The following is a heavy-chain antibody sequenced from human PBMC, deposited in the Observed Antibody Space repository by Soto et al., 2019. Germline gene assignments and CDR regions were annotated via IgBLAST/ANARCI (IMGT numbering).Heavy chain of an antibody. D-gene: IGHD3-3*01. CDR1: GDSITIYF. V-gene: IGHV4-59*01. CDR3: AREPSWSGYFEF. Sequence: SETLSLTCTVSGDSITIYFCTCIRQPPGKALEWVGFIYYNGSTQYNPSLKSRVAMSVDTSKNQFSLKLNSVTAADTAVYYCAREPSWSGYFEFWGQGALVTVSS. J-gene: IGHJ4*02. CDR2: IYYNGST.